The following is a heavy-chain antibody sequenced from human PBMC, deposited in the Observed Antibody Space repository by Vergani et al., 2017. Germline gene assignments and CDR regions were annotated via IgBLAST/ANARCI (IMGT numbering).Heavy chain of an antibody. CDR1: GGSFSGYY. CDR2: INHSGST. D-gene: IGHD6-13*01. CDR3: ARRVSGYSSSLSFDY. V-gene: IGHV4-34*01. Sequence: QVQLQQWGAGLLKPSETLSLTCAVYGGSFSGYYWSWIRQPPGKGLEWIGEINHSGSTNYNPSLKSRVTISVDTSKNQFALKLSSVTAADTAVYYCARRVSGYSSSLSFDYWGQGTLVTVSS. J-gene: IGHJ4*02.